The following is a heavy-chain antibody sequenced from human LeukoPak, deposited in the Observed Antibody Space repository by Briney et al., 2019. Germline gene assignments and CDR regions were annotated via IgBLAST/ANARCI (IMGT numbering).Heavy chain of an antibody. J-gene: IGHJ6*04. CDR1: GGSFSGYY. Sequence: SETLSLTCAVYGGSFSGYYWSWIRQPPGKGLEWIWEINHSGSTNYNPSLKSRVTISVDTSKNQFSLKLSSVTAADTAVYYCARGFTMVRGVIITRFGYYYYGMDVWGKGTTVTVSS. CDR3: ARGFTMVRGVIITRFGYYYYGMDV. D-gene: IGHD3-10*01. CDR2: INHSGST. V-gene: IGHV4-34*01.